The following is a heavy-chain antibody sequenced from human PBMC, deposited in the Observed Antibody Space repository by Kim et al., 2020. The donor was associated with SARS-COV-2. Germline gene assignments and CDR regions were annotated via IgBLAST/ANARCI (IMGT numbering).Heavy chain of an antibody. CDR2: IYYSGST. Sequence: SQTLSLTCTVSGGSISSGGYYLSWIRQHPGKGLEWIGYIYYSGSTYYNPSLKSRVTISVDTSKNQFSLKLSSVTAADTAVYYCARRGYCSGGSCYSAQYYYGMDVWGQGTTVTVSS. CDR3: ARRGYCSGGSCYSAQYYYGMDV. D-gene: IGHD2-15*01. J-gene: IGHJ6*02. CDR1: GGSISSGGYY. V-gene: IGHV4-31*03.